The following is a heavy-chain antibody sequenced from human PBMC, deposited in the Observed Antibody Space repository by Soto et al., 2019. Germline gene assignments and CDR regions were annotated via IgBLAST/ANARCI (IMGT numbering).Heavy chain of an antibody. CDR2: IWYDGSNK. CDR3: ARDESVAATNYCSYYYYLDV. V-gene: IGHV3-33*01. D-gene: IGHD2-15*01. J-gene: IGHJ6*03. Sequence: QVQLVEPGGGVVQPGRSLILSCAASGFTFSSYGRHWVRKAPCKGLEWVAVIWYDGSNKYYADSVKGRFTIPRDNSKNALYLQMNSLRAEDTAVYYCARDESVAATNYCSYYYYLDVWGKGTTVTVSS. CDR1: GFTFSSYG.